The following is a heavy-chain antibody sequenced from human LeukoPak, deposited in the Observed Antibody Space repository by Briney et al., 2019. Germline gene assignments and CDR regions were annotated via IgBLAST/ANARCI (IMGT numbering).Heavy chain of an antibody. Sequence: PSETLSLTCAVYGGSFSGYYWSWIRQPPGKGLEWIGEINHSGSTNYNPSLKSRVTISVDTSKNQFSLKLSSVTAADTAVYYCATQHYGSGSYYPRPYYYYYMDVWGKGTTVTVSS. CDR3: ATQHYGSGSYYPRPYYYYYMDV. CDR2: INHSGST. V-gene: IGHV4-34*01. D-gene: IGHD3-10*01. J-gene: IGHJ6*03. CDR1: GGSFSGYY.